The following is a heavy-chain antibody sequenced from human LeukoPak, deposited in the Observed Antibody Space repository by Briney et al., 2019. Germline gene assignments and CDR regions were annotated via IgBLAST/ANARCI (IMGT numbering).Heavy chain of an antibody. D-gene: IGHD3-3*01. CDR1: GGSISSSSYC. CDR2: IFYSGTT. J-gene: IGHJ6*02. V-gene: IGHV4-39*01. CDR3: ARRADDFWSGYPNQDYYYYGMDV. Sequence: SETLSLTCTVSGGSISSSSYCWGWIRQPPGEGLEWIGSIFYSGTTNYTPSLQSRVTISVDTSKNQFSLKLSSVTAADTAVYYCARRADDFWSGYPNQDYYYYGMDVWGQGTTVTVSS.